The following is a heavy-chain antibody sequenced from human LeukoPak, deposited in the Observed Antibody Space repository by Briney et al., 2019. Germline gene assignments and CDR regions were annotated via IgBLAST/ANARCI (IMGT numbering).Heavy chain of an antibody. D-gene: IGHD2-8*01. CDR3: ARDHGLMVYALGAFDI. CDR1: GGTFSSYA. CDR2: IIPILGIA. V-gene: IGHV1-69*04. Sequence: ASVKVSCKASGGTFSSYAISWVRQAPGQGLEWMGRIIPILGIANYAQKFQGRVTITADESTSTAYMELSSLRSEDTAVYYCARDHGLMVYALGAFDIWGQGTMVTVSS. J-gene: IGHJ3*02.